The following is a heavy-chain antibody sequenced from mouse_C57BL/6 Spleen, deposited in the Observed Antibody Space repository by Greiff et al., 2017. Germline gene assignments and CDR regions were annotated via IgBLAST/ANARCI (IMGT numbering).Heavy chain of an antibody. J-gene: IGHJ3*01. CDR3: ARSPPYGNYVDWFAY. V-gene: IGHV1-78*01. CDR1: GYTFTDHT. CDR2: IYPRDGST. D-gene: IGHD2-1*01. Sequence: LQESDAELVKPGASVKISCKVSGYTFTDHTIHWMKQRPEQGLEWIGYIYPRDGSTKYNEKFKGKATLTADKSSSTAYMQLNSLTSEDSAVYFCARSPPYGNYVDWFAYWGQGTLVTVSA.